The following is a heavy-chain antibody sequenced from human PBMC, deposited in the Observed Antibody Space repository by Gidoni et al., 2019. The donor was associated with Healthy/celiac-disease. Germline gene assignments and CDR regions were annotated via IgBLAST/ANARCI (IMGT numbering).Heavy chain of an antibody. CDR1: GFTFTRYG. J-gene: IGHJ6*02. CDR3: AKDTIVLMVYAPYGMDV. CDR2: ISYDGSNK. Sequence: QVQLVEPGGGVVQPGRSLRLSCAAVGFTFTRYGMHWVRQAPGKGLEWVGVISYDGSNKYYADSVKGRFTISRDNSKNTLYLQMNSLRAEDTAVYYCAKDTIVLMVYAPYGMDVWGQGTTVTVSS. D-gene: IGHD2-8*01. V-gene: IGHV3-30*18.